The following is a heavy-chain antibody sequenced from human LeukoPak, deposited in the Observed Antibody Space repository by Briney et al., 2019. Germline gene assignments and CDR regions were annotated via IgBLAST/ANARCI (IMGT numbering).Heavy chain of an antibody. D-gene: IGHD3-10*01. J-gene: IGHJ4*02. Sequence: SETLSLTCTVSGGSISSFYWSWIRQPPGKGLEWIGYICHSGSTNYNPSLKSRVTISVDTSKNQFSLNLNSVTAADTAVYYCARAVVTMVRGVIRNYNLDYWGQGTLVTVSS. CDR1: GGSISSFY. V-gene: IGHV4-59*08. CDR3: ARAVVTMVRGVIRNYNLDY. CDR2: ICHSGST.